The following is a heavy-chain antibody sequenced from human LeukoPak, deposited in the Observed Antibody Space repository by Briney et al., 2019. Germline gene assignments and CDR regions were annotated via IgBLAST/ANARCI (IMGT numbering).Heavy chain of an antibody. V-gene: IGHV1-58*01. CDR2: IIVGSGAT. CDR1: GSTSTNFA. J-gene: IGHJ4*02. D-gene: IGHD3-16*01. CDR3: AADLSNPRMGASYLDS. Sequence: SVKVSCKASGSTSTNFAVQWVRQARGQRLEWIGWIIVGSGATKCAQDFQERVTITRDLSTSTLYMELRSLTSEDTAVYYCAADLSNPRMGASYLDSWGQGTLVTVSS.